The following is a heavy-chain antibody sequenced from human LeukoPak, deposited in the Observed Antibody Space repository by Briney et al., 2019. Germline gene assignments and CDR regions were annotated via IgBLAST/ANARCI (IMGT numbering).Heavy chain of an antibody. CDR3: ARVGVGSNLDY. J-gene: IGHJ4*02. Sequence: PGGSLRLSCAASGFTCSSYAMSWVRQAPGKGLEWVSYISSSGSTIYYADSVKGRFTISRDNAKNSLYLQMNSLRAEDTAVYYCARVGVGSNLDYWGQGTLVTVSS. CDR2: ISSSGSTI. D-gene: IGHD3-3*01. CDR1: GFTCSSYA. V-gene: IGHV3-48*04.